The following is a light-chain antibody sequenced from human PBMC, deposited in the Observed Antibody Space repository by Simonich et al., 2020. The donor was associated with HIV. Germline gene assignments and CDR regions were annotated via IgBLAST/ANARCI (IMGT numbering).Light chain of an antibody. Sequence: DIVMTQFPDSLAVSLGERATINCKSSQSVLSSSNNKNYLAWYQQKPGQPPKLLIYWASTREAGVPDRFSGSGSWTDFTLTISSLQAEDVAVYYCQQYYSTPLITFGQGTRLEIK. V-gene: IGKV4-1*01. J-gene: IGKJ5*01. CDR2: WAS. CDR3: QQYYSTPLIT. CDR1: QSVLSSSNNKNY.